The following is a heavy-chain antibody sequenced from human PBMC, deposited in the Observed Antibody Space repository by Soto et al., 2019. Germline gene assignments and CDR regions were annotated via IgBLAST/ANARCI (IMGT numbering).Heavy chain of an antibody. J-gene: IGHJ4*02. D-gene: IGHD4-17*01. V-gene: IGHV3-48*02. CDR2: ISSSSSTI. CDR1: GFTFSSYS. Sequence: EVQLVESGGGLVQPGGSLRLSCAASGFTFSSYSMNWVRQAPGKGLEWVSYISSSSSTIYYADSVKGRFTISRDNAKNSVYLQMNSLRDGDTAGYYCASGKDYGEGGYWGQGTLVTVS. CDR3: ASGKDYGEGGY.